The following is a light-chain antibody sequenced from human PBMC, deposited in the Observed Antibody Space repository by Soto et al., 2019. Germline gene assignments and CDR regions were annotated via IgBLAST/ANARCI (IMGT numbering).Light chain of an antibody. CDR3: SSYAGSSSYV. V-gene: IGLV2-23*02. CDR1: SSDIGNYKL. CDR2: AVT. J-gene: IGLJ1*01. Sequence: QSALTQPASVSGSPGQSITISCTGTSSDIGNYKLVSWFQQHPGKAPRLIIFAVTERPAGISVRFSGSKSGNTASLTISGLQAEDEAEYYCSSYAGSSSYVFGTGTKLTVL.